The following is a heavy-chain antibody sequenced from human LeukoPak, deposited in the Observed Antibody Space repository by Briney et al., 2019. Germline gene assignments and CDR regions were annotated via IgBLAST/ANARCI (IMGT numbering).Heavy chain of an antibody. CDR1: GFTFSSYW. J-gene: IGHJ1*01. V-gene: IGHV3-7*01. CDR3: ARAGIAVAVQR. D-gene: IGHD6-19*01. CDR2: IKQDGSEK. Sequence: GGSLRLSCAASGFTFSSYWMSWVRQAPGKGLEWVANIKQDGSEKYYVDSVKGRFTISRDNAKNTLYLQMNSLRAEDTAVYYCARAGIAVAVQRWGQGTLVTVSS.